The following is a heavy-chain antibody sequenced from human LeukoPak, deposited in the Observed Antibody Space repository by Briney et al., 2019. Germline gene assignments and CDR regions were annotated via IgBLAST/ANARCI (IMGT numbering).Heavy chain of an antibody. J-gene: IGHJ4*02. CDR1: GFTFNTYT. CDR3: ARTYYDILTGYNTYFDY. Sequence: GSLRLSCAASGFTFNTYTMNWVRQAPGKGLEWVSSITASSTAIYSADSGKGRFTISRDNAKNLLYLQMNSLRAEDTAVYYCARTYYDILTGYNTYFDYWGQGILVTVSS. D-gene: IGHD3-9*01. CDR2: ITASSTAI. V-gene: IGHV3-21*01.